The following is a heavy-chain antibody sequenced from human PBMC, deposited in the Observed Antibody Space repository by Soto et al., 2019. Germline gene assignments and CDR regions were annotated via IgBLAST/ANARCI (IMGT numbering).Heavy chain of an antibody. CDR1: GFCVSSSV. CDR3: AGVYYGGDSVNNF. Sequence: GWSLRLSCAGSGFCVSSSVLSWVRQAPGRGLEWVAATSYDGNNRYYADSVKGRFTISRDNSKNTLDLEMETPRPEDTAVYYCAGVYYGGDSVNNFWGQGTPVTVSS. J-gene: IGHJ4*02. V-gene: IGHV3-30-3*02. D-gene: IGHD2-21*02. CDR2: TSYDGNNR.